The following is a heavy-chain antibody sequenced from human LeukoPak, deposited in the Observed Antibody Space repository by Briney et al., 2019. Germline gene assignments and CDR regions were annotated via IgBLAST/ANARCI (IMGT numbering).Heavy chain of an antibody. CDR1: GFTLSNYS. CDR3: ARDLAYGDDGL. D-gene: IGHD4-17*01. CDR2: ISSSSSYI. J-gene: IGHJ4*02. V-gene: IGHV3-21*01. Sequence: TGGSLRLSCAASGFTLSNYSMNWVRQAPGKGLEWVAFISSSSSYIFNADSLKGRFTISRDNAKNSLYLQMNSLRADDTAVYYCARDLAYGDDGLWGQGTLVTVSS.